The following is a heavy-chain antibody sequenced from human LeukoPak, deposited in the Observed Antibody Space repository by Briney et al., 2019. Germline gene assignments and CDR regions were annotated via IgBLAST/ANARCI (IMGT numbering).Heavy chain of an antibody. CDR2: IIPILDIA. CDR1: GGTFSSYA. Sequence: ASVKVSCKASGGTFSSYAISWVRQAPGHGLEWMGRIIPILDIANYAQKFQGRVTITADKSTSTAYMELSSLRSEDTAVYYCARVDTAMVIDYWGQGTLVTVSS. D-gene: IGHD5-18*01. J-gene: IGHJ4*02. V-gene: IGHV1-69*04. CDR3: ARVDTAMVIDY.